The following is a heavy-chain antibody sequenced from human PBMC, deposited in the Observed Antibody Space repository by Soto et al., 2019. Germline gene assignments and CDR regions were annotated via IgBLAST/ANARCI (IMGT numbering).Heavy chain of an antibody. J-gene: IGHJ4*02. D-gene: IGHD2-15*01. V-gene: IGHV3-23*01. Sequence: EAQLLESGGDLVQPGGSLRLSCAASGFIFSSYAMSWVRQAPGKGLEWVSAISGSGGSTYYADYVKGRFTISRDNSKNTLYLQMDSLRADDTAVYYCAKSYCSGGRCYSVGLPSGAQFFDYWGQGTLVTVSS. CDR2: ISGSGGST. CDR1: GFIFSSYA. CDR3: AKSYCSGGRCYSVGLPSGAQFFDY.